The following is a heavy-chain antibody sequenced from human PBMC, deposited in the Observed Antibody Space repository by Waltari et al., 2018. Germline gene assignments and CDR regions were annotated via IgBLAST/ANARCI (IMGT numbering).Heavy chain of an antibody. Sequence: EVQLVQSGAEVKKPGESLKISCKGSGYSFTSYCIGWVRQMPGKGLAWLGNRTPGDSDTRYSPSFQGQVTISADKSISTAYLQWSSLKASDTAMYYCALRELLRGNDAFDIWGQGTMVTVSS. J-gene: IGHJ3*02. CDR3: ALRELLRGNDAFDI. D-gene: IGHD1-26*01. CDR1: GYSFTSYC. V-gene: IGHV5-51*01. CDR2: RTPGDSDT.